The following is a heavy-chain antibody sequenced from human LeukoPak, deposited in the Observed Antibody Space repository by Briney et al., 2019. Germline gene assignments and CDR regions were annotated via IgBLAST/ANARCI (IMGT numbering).Heavy chain of an antibody. V-gene: IGHV1-18*01. CDR2: ISAYNGNT. J-gene: IGHJ4*02. CDR1: GYTFTASG. CDR3: ATHRRPPGSVAHMW. Sequence: GASVKLSCKASGYTFTASGISWVRQAPGQGLEWMGWISAYNGNTNYAQKLQGRVTMTTDTSTSTAYMELRSLRSDDTAVYYCATHRRPPGSVAHMWWGQGTLVTVSS. D-gene: IGHD6-19*01.